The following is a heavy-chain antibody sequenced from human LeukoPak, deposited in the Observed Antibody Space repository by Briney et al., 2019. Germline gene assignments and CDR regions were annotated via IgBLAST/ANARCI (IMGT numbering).Heavy chain of an antibody. J-gene: IGHJ4*01. CDR3: AKDFWTVTTGFY. V-gene: IGHV3-30*02. D-gene: IGHD4-17*01. CDR2: IQFDGSNE. CDR1: GFTFSTYG. Sequence: GGSLRPSCAASGFTFSTYGMHWVRQAPGKGLEWVAFIQFDGSNEYNADSVKGRFTISRDNSKNTMYLQMNGLRAEDTAVYYCAKDFWTVTTGFYWGHGTLVHVSS.